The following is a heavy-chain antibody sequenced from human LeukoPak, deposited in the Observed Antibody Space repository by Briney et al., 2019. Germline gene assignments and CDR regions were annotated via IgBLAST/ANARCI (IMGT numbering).Heavy chain of an antibody. CDR3: ARDSGSGWYGIDY. D-gene: IGHD6-19*01. CDR2: INPNSGGT. Sequence: ASVKVSCKASGYTFTGYYMHWVRQAPGQGLEWMGGINPNSGGTNSAQKFQGRVTMTRDTSISTAYMELSRLRSDDTAVYYCARDSGSGWYGIDYWGQGTLVTVSS. J-gene: IGHJ4*02. CDR1: GYTFTGYY. V-gene: IGHV1-2*02.